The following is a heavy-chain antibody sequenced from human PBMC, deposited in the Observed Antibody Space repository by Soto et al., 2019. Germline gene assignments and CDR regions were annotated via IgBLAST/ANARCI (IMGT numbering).Heavy chain of an antibody. CDR2: INSDGIST. Sequence: GGPLRLSCEAFGLTLSRSWMHWVRKAQGKGLVWVSRINSDGISTSYADSVKGRFTISRDNAKNTPYLQMNSLRAEDTAVYYCARELPTAIRGGYYYSYGLDVWGQGTTVTVSS. V-gene: IGHV3-74*01. D-gene: IGHD2-2*02. J-gene: IGHJ6*02. CDR3: ARELPTAIRGGYYYSYGLDV. CDR1: GLTLSRSW.